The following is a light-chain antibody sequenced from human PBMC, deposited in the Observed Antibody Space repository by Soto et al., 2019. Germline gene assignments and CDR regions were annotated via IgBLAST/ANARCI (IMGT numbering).Light chain of an antibody. V-gene: IGKV1-9*01. CDR1: RGISSY. J-gene: IGKJ5*01. CDR3: QQLNSYPQT. Sequence: IHLTQSPSSLSASVGDRVTITCQASRGISSYLAWYQQKPGKAPKLLVYSASTLQSGVPSRFSGSGSGPDFTLTISSLQPEDSATYFCQQLNSYPQTFGQGTRLEIK. CDR2: SAS.